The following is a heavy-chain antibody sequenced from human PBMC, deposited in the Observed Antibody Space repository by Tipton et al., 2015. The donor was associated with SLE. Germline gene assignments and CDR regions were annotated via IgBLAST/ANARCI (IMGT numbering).Heavy chain of an antibody. CDR3: ARDGYSSGWEGDFDY. CDR2: IYKTGNT. CDR1: GYSITSGYY. J-gene: IGHJ4*02. D-gene: IGHD6-19*01. Sequence: TLSLTCTVSGYSITSGYYWGWIRQPPGKGLEWIGHIYKTGNTNYNPSLRSRVTISVDTSKNQFSLSLSSMTAADTAVYYCARDGYSSGWEGDFDYWGQGALVTVSS. V-gene: IGHV4-38-2*02.